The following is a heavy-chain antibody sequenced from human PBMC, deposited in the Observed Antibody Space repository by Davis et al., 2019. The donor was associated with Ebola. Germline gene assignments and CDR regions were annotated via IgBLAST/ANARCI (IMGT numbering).Heavy chain of an antibody. Sequence: GESLKISCAASGFTFSNYAMHWVRQAPGKGLEWVAVISYDGSNKYYADSVKGRFTISRGNSENTLYLQMNSLRAEDTAVYYCARIPHSSSWYHYFDQWGQGTLVTVSS. CDR1: GFTFSNYA. CDR3: ARIPHSSSWYHYFDQ. V-gene: IGHV3-30*04. D-gene: IGHD6-13*01. J-gene: IGHJ4*02. CDR2: ISYDGSNK.